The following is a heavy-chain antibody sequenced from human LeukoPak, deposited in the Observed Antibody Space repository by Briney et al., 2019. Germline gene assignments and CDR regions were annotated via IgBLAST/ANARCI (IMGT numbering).Heavy chain of an antibody. Sequence: PSETLSFTCTVSGGSISSYYWSWIRQPPGKGLEWIGYIYYSGSTNYNPSLKSRVTISVDTSKNQFSLKLSSVTAADTAVYYCARDPLEYGDYEDWYFDLWGRGTLVTVSS. CDR1: GGSISSYY. V-gene: IGHV4-59*01. CDR2: IYYSGST. D-gene: IGHD4-17*01. J-gene: IGHJ2*01. CDR3: ARDPLEYGDYEDWYFDL.